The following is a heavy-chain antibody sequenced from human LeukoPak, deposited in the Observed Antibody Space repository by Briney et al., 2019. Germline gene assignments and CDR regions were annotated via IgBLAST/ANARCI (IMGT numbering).Heavy chain of an antibody. J-gene: IGHJ4*02. V-gene: IGHV4-4*02. D-gene: IGHD2-15*01. CDR1: GGSISSSNW. CDR3: ARATYCSGDSCYSGIFDY. Sequence: SETLSLTCAVSGGSISSSNWWSWVRQPPGKGLEWIGEIYHSGSTNYNPSLKSRVTKSVDTSKNQFSLKLSSVTAADTAVYYCARATYCSGDSCYSGIFDYWGQGTLVTVSS. CDR2: IYHSGST.